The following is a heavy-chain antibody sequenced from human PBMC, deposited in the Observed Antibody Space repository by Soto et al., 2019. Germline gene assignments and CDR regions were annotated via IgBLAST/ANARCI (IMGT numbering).Heavy chain of an antibody. V-gene: IGHV1-69*13. Sequence: SVKVSCKASGGTFSSYAISWVRQAPGQGLEWMGGIIPIFGTANYAQKFQGRVTITADESTSTAYMELSSLRSEDTAVYYCASTGRDGYNLIDYWGQGTLVTVSS. J-gene: IGHJ4*02. D-gene: IGHD5-12*01. CDR1: GGTFSSYA. CDR3: ASTGRDGYNLIDY. CDR2: IIPIFGTA.